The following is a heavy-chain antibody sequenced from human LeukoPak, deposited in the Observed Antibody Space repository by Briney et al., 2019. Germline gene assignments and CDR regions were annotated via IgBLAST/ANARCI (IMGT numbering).Heavy chain of an antibody. CDR3: ARVGGNYYDSSGYYEYDY. V-gene: IGHV1-18*01. D-gene: IGHD3-22*01. CDR2: ISAYNGNT. CDR1: GYTFTSYG. J-gene: IGHJ4*02. Sequence: ASVTVSCKASGYTFTSYGISWVRQAPGQGLEWMGWISAYNGNTNYAQKLQGRVTMTTDTSTSTAYMELRSLRSDDTAVYYCARVGGNYYDSSGYYEYDYWGQGTLVTVSS.